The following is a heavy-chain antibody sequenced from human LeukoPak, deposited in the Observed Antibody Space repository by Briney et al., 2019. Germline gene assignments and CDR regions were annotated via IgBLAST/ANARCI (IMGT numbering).Heavy chain of an antibody. Sequence: TXXXMHWVRQAPGQGLEWMGWINPNSGGTNYAQKFQGWVTMTRDTSISTAYMELSRLRSDDTAVYYCARAEGAVTEFDYWGQGTLVTVSS. CDR2: INPNSGGT. J-gene: IGHJ4*02. CDR3: ARAEGAVTEFDY. V-gene: IGHV1-2*04. CDR1: TXXX. D-gene: IGHD3-3*01.